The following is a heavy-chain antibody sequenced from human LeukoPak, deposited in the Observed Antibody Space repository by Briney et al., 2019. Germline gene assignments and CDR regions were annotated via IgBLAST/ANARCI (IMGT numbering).Heavy chain of an antibody. CDR1: GFTFDDYA. J-gene: IGHJ4*02. CDR2: ISWNSGSI. Sequence: GGSLRLSCAASGFTFDDYAMHWVRQAPGKGLEWVSGISWNSGSIGYADSVKGRFTISRDNAKNPLYLQMNSLRAEDTALYYCAKDVHSSGYPGAPDYWGQGTLVTVSS. CDR3: AKDVHSSGYPGAPDY. V-gene: IGHV3-9*01. D-gene: IGHD3-22*01.